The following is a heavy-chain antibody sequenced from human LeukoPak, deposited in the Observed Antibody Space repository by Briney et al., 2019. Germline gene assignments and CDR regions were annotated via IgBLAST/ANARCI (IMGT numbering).Heavy chain of an antibody. CDR2: IYYSGST. V-gene: IGHV4-59*12. D-gene: IGHD4-17*01. Sequence: SETLSLTCTVSGGSISSYYWSWIRQPPGKGLEWIGYIYYSGSTNYNPSLKSRVTISVDTSKNQFSLKLSSVTAADTAVYYCARDGRYGDPPNDAFDIWGQGTMVTVSS. J-gene: IGHJ3*02. CDR1: GGSISSYY. CDR3: ARDGRYGDPPNDAFDI.